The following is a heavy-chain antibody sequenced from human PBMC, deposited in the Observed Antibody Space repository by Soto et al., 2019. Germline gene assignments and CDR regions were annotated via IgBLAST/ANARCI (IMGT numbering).Heavy chain of an antibody. CDR2: ISGSGGST. Sequence: GGSLRLSCAASGFTFSSYAMSWVRQAPGKGLEWVSAISGSGGSTYYADSVKGRFTISRDNSKNTLYLQMNSLRAEDTAVYHCASLQSSGTGRGDYWGQGTLVTVSS. J-gene: IGHJ4*02. V-gene: IGHV3-23*01. D-gene: IGHD3-10*01. CDR3: ASLQSSGTGRGDY. CDR1: GFTFSSYA.